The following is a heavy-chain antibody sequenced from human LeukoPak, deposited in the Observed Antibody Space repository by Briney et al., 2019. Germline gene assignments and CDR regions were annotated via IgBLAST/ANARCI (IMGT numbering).Heavy chain of an antibody. J-gene: IGHJ4*02. D-gene: IGHD3-16*02. CDR1: GFTFSSYP. Sequence: PGGSLRLSCAASGFTFSSYPIHWVRQAPGKGLEWVALISYDGSDKYYADSVKGRFTISRDNSKNTLYLQMNSLRAEDTAVYYCAKVSGYDYVWGSYRTFDYWGQGTLVTVSS. CDR3: AKVSGYDYVWGSYRTFDY. V-gene: IGHV3-30*07. CDR2: ISYDGSDK.